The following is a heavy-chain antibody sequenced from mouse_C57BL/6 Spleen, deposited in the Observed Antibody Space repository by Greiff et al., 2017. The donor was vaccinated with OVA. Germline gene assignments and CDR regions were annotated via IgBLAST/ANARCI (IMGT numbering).Heavy chain of an antibody. J-gene: IGHJ3*01. CDR3: ARVGGLLWYPGFAY. CDR1: GFTFSSYA. CDR2: ISDGGSYT. D-gene: IGHD2-1*01. Sequence: EVQLVESGGGLVKPGGSLKLSCAASGFTFSSYAMSWVRQTPEKRLEWVATISDGGSYTYYPDNVKGRFTISRDNAKNNLYLQMSHLKSEDTAMYDCARVGGLLWYPGFAYWGQGTLVTVSA. V-gene: IGHV5-4*01.